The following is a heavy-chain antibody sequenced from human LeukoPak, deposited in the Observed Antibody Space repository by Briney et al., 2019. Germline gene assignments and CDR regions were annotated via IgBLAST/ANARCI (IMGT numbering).Heavy chain of an antibody. CDR1: GGSVSSSTYY. V-gene: IGHV4-39*01. CDR2: TSYSGST. D-gene: IGHD2-21*02. CDR3: ARGEDGGDQFDY. Sequence: SETLSLTCSVSGGSVSSSTYYWGWIRQPPGKGLEWIGSTSYSGSTYYNPSLKSRVTISVDTSKNQFSLKLTSVTAADTAVYYCARGEDGGDQFDYWGQGTLVTVSS. J-gene: IGHJ4*02.